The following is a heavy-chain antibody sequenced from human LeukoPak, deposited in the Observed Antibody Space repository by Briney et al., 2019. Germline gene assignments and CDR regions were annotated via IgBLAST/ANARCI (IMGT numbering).Heavy chain of an antibody. J-gene: IGHJ4*02. CDR2: IYSGGST. Sequence: PGGSLRLSCAASGFTVSSSYMSWVRQAPGKGLEWVSVIYSGGSTYYADSVKGRFTISRDNSKNTLYLQMNSLRAEDTAVYYCARGGYSYGLNSPSYFDYWGQGTLVTVSS. CDR3: ARGGYSYGLNSPSYFDY. V-gene: IGHV3-53*01. CDR1: GFTVSSSY. D-gene: IGHD5-18*01.